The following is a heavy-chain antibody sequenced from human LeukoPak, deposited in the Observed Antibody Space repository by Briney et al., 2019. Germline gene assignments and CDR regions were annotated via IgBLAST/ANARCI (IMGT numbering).Heavy chain of an antibody. Sequence: SETLSLTCTVSGGSISSYYWSWIRQPPGKGLEWIGYIYYSGSTNYNPSLKSRVTISVDTSKNQFSLKLSSVTAADTAVYYCSRGSRIAVAGLFDYWGPGTLVTVSS. V-gene: IGHV4-59*01. CDR3: SRGSRIAVAGLFDY. CDR1: GGSISSYY. D-gene: IGHD6-19*01. CDR2: IYYSGST. J-gene: IGHJ4*02.